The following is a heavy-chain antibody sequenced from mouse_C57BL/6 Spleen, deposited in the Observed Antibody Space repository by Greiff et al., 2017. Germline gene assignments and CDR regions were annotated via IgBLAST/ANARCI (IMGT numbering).Heavy chain of an antibody. CDR3: ARGGWRDYFDY. D-gene: IGHD2-3*01. CDR2: MYPGDGDT. V-gene: IGHV1-80*01. J-gene: IGHJ2*01. CDR1: GYAFSSYW. Sequence: QVQLKESGAELVKPGASVKISCKASGYAFSSYWMNWVKQRPGKGLEWIGQMYPGDGDTNYNGKFKGKATLTADKSSSTAYMQLSSLTSEDSAVYFCARGGWRDYFDYWGQGTTLTVSS.